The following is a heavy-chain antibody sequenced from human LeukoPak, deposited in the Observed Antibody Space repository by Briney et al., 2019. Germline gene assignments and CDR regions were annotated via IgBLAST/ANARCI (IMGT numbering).Heavy chain of an antibody. J-gene: IGHJ5*02. Sequence: SETLSLTCTVSGGSISSYYWSWIRQPPGKGLEWIGYIYYSGSTNYNPSLKSRVTISVDTSKNQFSLKLSSVTAADTAVYYCARTSGRWYNWFDPWGQGTLVTVSS. D-gene: IGHD2-15*01. CDR2: IYYSGST. V-gene: IGHV4-59*01. CDR1: GGSISSYY. CDR3: ARTSGRWYNWFDP.